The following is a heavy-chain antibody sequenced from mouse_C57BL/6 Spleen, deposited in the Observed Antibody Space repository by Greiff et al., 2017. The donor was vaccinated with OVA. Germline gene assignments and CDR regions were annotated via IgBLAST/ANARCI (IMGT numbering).Heavy chain of an antibody. CDR1: GFTFSSCA. CDR3: ARDRGTTVVATYYYAMDD. CDR2: ISDGGSYT. D-gene: IGHD1-1*01. V-gene: IGHV5-4*01. Sequence: EVHLVESGGGLVKPGGSLKLSCAASGFTFSSCAMSWVRQTPEKRLEWVATISDGGSYTYYPDNVKGRFTISRDNAKNNLYLQMSHLKSEDTAMYYCARDRGTTVVATYYYAMDDWGQGTSVTVSS. J-gene: IGHJ4*01.